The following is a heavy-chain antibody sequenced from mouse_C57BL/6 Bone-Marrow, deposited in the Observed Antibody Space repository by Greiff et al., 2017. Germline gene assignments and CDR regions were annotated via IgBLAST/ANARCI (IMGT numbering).Heavy chain of an antibody. CDR2: IYPGSGNT. Sequence: VQLQQSGAELVRPGASVKLSCKASGYTFTDYYINWVKQRPGQGLEWIARIYPGSGNTYYNEKFKGKATLTAEKSSSTAYMQLSSLTSEDSAVYFCARESQAWFAYWGQGTLVTVSA. V-gene: IGHV1-76*01. J-gene: IGHJ3*01. CDR3: ARESQAWFAY. CDR1: GYTFTDYY.